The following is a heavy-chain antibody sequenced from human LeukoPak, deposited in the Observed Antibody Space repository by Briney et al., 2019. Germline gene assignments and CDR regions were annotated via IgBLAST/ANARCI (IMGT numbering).Heavy chain of an antibody. Sequence: SETLSLTCAVYGGSFSGYYWSWIRQPPGKGLEWIGEINHSGSTNYNPSLKSRVTIPVDTSKNQFSLKLSSVTAADTAVYYCARDRILWFGAAPNNWFDPWGQGTLVTVSS. CDR1: GGSFSGYY. CDR2: INHSGST. D-gene: IGHD3-10*01. J-gene: IGHJ5*02. CDR3: ARDRILWFGAAPNNWFDP. V-gene: IGHV4-34*01.